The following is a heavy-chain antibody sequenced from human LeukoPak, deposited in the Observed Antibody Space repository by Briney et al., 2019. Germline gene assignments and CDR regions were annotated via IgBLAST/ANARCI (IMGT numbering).Heavy chain of an antibody. CDR3: AKDRFTLSGSYYSD. V-gene: IGHV3-23*01. Sequence: GGSLRLSCAASGFTFSSYAMSWVRRAPGKGLEWVSAISGSGGSTYYADSVKGRFTISRDNSKNTLYLQMNSLRAEDTAVYYCAKDRFTLSGSYYSDWGQGTLVTVSS. CDR1: GFTFSSYA. J-gene: IGHJ4*02. CDR2: ISGSGGST. D-gene: IGHD1-26*01.